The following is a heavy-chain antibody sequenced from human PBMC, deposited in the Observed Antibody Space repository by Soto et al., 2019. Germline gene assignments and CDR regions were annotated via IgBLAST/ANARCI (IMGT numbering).Heavy chain of an antibody. J-gene: IGHJ6*02. CDR1: GGSISSGGYY. D-gene: IGHD2-15*01. V-gene: IGHV4-39*01. Sequence: PSETLSLTCPVSGGSISSGGYYWSWIRQHPGKGLEWIGSIFYSGSTYYNPSLKSRVTISVDTSKNQFSLKLSSVTAADTAVYYCARHLTYCSAGSCYSDFPYYGMDVWGQGTTVTVSS. CDR2: IFYSGST. CDR3: ARHLTYCSAGSCYSDFPYYGMDV.